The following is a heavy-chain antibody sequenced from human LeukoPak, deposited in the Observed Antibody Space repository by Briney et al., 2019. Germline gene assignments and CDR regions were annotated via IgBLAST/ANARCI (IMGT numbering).Heavy chain of an antibody. CDR1: GGSISSGDYY. CDR3: ARGLVVVPFDY. CDR2: IYYSGST. J-gene: IGHJ4*02. V-gene: IGHV4-30-4*01. D-gene: IGHD6-6*01. Sequence: PSETLSLTCTVSGGSISSGDYYWSWIRQPPGKGLEWIGYIYYSGSTYYNPSPKSRVTISVDTSKNQFSLKLSSVTAADTAVYYCARGLVVVPFDYWGQGTLVTVSS.